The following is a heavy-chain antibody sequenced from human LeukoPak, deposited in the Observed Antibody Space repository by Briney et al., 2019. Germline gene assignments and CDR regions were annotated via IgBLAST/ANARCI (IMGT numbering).Heavy chain of an antibody. J-gene: IGHJ4*02. CDR3: ALGLLLDY. CDR2: IYTSGST. Sequence: PSETLSLTCTVSGGSISSGSYYWSWIRQPAGKGLEWIGRIYTSGSTNYNPSLKSRVTISVDTSKNQFSLKLSSVTAADTAVYYCALGLLLDYWGQGTLVTVSS. CDR1: GGSISSGSYY. V-gene: IGHV4-61*02. D-gene: IGHD3-22*01.